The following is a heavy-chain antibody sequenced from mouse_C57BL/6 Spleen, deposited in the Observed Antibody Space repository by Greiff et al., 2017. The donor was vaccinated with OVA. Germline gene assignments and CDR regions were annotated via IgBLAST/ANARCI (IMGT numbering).Heavy chain of an antibody. Sequence: QVQLKQPGAELVKPGASVKLSCKASGYTFTSYWMHWVKQRPGQGLEWIGMIHPNSGSTNYNEKFKSKATLTVDKSSSTAYMQRSSLTSEDSAVYYCARDGSSPFAYGGQGTLVTVSA. CDR3: ARDGSSPFAY. D-gene: IGHD1-1*01. J-gene: IGHJ3*01. CDR1: GYTFTSYW. V-gene: IGHV1-64*01. CDR2: IHPNSGST.